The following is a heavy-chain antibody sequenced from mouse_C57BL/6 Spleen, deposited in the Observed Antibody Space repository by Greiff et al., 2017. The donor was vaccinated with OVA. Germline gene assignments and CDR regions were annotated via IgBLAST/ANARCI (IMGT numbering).Heavy chain of an antibody. D-gene: IGHD2-5*01. J-gene: IGHJ1*03. CDR2: IWRGGST. Sequence: VQLQQSGPGLVQPSQSLSITCTVSGFALTSYGVNWVRQPPGKGLEWMGVIWRGGSTDNNAGFISRLSISKDTSKVQVFFKMNSLQADDAAIYYCAKDNYSNCDWYFDVWGTGTTVTVSS. CDR1: GFALTSYG. V-gene: IGHV2-4*01. CDR3: AKDNYSNCDWYFDV.